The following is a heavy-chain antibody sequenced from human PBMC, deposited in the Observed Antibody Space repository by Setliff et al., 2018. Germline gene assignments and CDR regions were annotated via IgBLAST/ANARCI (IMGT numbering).Heavy chain of an antibody. J-gene: IGHJ4*02. CDR2: NYYTGTA. CDR3: ARHEFVGGYYGSVTYRHFDY. D-gene: IGHD3-10*01. Sequence: SETLSLTCTVSGDSISSTSYQWGWVRQPPGKGLEWIGSNYYTGTAYYNPSLKSRVTISVDTSKNQFSLQVTSLAATDTALYFCARHEFVGGYYGSVTYRHFDYWGQGILVTVSS. CDR1: GDSISSTSYQ. V-gene: IGHV4-39*01.